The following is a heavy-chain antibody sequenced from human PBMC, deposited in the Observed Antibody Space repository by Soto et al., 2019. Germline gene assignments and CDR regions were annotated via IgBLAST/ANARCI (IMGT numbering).Heavy chain of an antibody. J-gene: IGHJ4*02. Sequence: PGGSLRLSCAASGFTFSSYWMHWVRQAPGKGLVWVSRINSDGSSTSYADSVKGRFTISRDNSKNTLYLQMNSLRAEDTAVYYCANVSTKVVADTFDYWGQGTLVPVSS. CDR1: GFTFSSYW. CDR3: ANVSTKVVADTFDY. V-gene: IGHV3-74*01. D-gene: IGHD2-2*01. CDR2: INSDGSST.